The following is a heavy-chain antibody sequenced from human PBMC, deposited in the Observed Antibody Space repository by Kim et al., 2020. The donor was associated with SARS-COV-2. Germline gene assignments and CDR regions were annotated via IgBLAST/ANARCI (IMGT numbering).Heavy chain of an antibody. CDR2: IWYDGSDK. D-gene: IGHD3-3*01. J-gene: IGHJ5*01. CDR1: GFTFSTYH. Sequence: GGSLRLSCAASGFTFSTYHMHWVRQAPGKGLEWVALIWYDGSDKYYGDSVKGRFTIFRDNSKNTVYLQTNSLRAEDTAVYYCARKQKYDFVSGPFSDS. CDR3: ARKQKYDFVSGPFSDS. V-gene: IGHV3-33*01.